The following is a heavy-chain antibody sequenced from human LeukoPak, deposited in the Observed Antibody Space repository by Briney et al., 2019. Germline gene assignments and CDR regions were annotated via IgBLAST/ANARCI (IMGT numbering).Heavy chain of an antibody. V-gene: IGHV3-7*03. D-gene: IGHD3-22*01. CDR2: INLDGTEK. Sequence: GGSLRLSCTASGFVFFTSWMTWVRQAPGKGLEWVANINLDGTEKYYLDSVRGRFTISRDNAKNSLYLQMNSLRAEDTAVYYCARERSYYYDSSGYYFHWGQGTLVTVSS. CDR1: GFVFFTSW. CDR3: ARERSYYYDSSGYYFH. J-gene: IGHJ4*02.